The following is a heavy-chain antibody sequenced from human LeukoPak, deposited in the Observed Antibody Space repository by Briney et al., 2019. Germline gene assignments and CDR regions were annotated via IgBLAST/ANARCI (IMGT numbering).Heavy chain of an antibody. Sequence: GGSLRLSCAASGFTFSSYGMHWVRQAPGKGLEWVAVISYDGSNKYYADSVKGRFTISRDNSKNTLYLQMNSLRAEDTAVYYCAKDWRWDREEYYFDYWGQGTLVTVSS. CDR1: GFTFSSYG. D-gene: IGHD5-24*01. CDR2: ISYDGSNK. CDR3: AKDWRWDREEYYFDY. J-gene: IGHJ4*02. V-gene: IGHV3-30*18.